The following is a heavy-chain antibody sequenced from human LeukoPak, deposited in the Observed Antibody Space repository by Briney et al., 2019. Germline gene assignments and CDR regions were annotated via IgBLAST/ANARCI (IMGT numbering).Heavy chain of an antibody. V-gene: IGHV4-39*07. J-gene: IGHJ4*02. CDR2: MYYSGST. D-gene: IGHD3-9*01. Sequence: PSETLSLTCTVSGGSISSSSYYWGWIRQPPGKGLEWIGSMYYSGSTYYNPSLKSRVTISVDTSKNQFSLKLSSVTAADTAIYYCGKTDIYFNPIDYWGPGSLVTVSS. CDR3: GKTDIYFNPIDY. CDR1: GGSISSSSYY.